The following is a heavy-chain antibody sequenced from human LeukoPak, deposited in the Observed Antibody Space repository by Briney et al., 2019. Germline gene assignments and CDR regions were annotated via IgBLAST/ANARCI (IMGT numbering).Heavy chain of an antibody. J-gene: IGHJ3*02. CDR1: GFTFSSYG. Sequence: GRSLRLSCAASGFTFSSYGMHWVRQAPGKGLEWVAVIWYDGSNKYYADSVKGRFTISRDNSKNTLYLQMNSLRAEDTAVYYCARASDTAMVDNDAFDIWGQGTMVTVSS. CDR2: IWYDGSNK. D-gene: IGHD5-18*01. CDR3: ARASDTAMVDNDAFDI. V-gene: IGHV3-33*01.